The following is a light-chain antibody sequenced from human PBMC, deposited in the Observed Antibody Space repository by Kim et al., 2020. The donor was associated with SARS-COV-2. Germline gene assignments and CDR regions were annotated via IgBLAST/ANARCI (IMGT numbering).Light chain of an antibody. CDR3: QHAYSFPPT. J-gene: IGKJ4*01. CDR1: QSISTY. CDR2: GAS. V-gene: IGKV1-39*01. Sequence: ASVGDSFTITCRPSQSISTYLSWYQQKTGKAPKLLIYGASSLQSGVSSRFSGFGSGTDFTLIITSLQPEDVATYYCQHAYSFPPTFGGGTKVDIK.